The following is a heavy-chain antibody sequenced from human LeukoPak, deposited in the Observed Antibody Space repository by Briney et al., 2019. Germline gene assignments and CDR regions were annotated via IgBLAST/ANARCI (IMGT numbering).Heavy chain of an antibody. CDR1: GFTFSSYE. CDR3: ARAVGYYDSSGYRFDY. J-gene: IGHJ4*02. CDR2: ISSSGSTI. V-gene: IGHV3-48*03. Sequence: GGSLRLSCAASGFTFSSYEMNWVRQAPGKGLEWVSYISSSGSTIYYADSVKGRFTISRDNAKNSLYLQMNSLRAEDTAVYYCARAVGYYDSSGYRFDYWGQGTLVXVS. D-gene: IGHD3-22*01.